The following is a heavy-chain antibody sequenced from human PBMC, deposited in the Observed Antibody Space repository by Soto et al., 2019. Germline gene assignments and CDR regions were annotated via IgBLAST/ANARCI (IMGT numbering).Heavy chain of an antibody. CDR1: GDSISSHY. V-gene: IGHV4-59*08. J-gene: IGHJ4*02. CDR3: ARGSTVYFKYDFWSGYYSPCDY. Sequence: SETLSLTCTVSGDSISSHYWSWIRQPPGKGLEWIGYVYYSGSTNYNPSLKSRVTISIDTSKSQFSLELSSVTAADTAVYYCARGSTVYFKYDFWSGYYSPCDYWGQGTLVTVSS. CDR2: VYYSGST. D-gene: IGHD3-3*01.